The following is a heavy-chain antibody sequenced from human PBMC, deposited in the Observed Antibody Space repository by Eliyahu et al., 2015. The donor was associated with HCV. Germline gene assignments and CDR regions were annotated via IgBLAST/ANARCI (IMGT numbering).Heavy chain of an antibody. CDR1: GFSLSTSGMC. CDR3: ARILSVGATSPFDY. Sequence: QVTLRESGPALVKPTQTLTLTCTFSGFSLSTSGMCVSWIRQPPGKALEWLARIDWDDDKYYSTSLKTRLTISKDTSKNQVVLTMTNMDPVDTATYYCARILSVGATSPFDYWGQGTLVTVSS. J-gene: IGHJ4*02. CDR2: IDWDDDK. D-gene: IGHD1-26*01. V-gene: IGHV2-70*15.